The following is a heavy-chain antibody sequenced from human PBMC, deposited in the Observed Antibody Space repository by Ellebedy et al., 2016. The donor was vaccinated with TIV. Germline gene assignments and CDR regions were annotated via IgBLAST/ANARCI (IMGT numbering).Heavy chain of an antibody. D-gene: IGHD1-26*01. CDR1: GFSFRRYS. Sequence: PGGSLRLSCAASGFSFRRYSISWLREAPGKGLEYVAHIKFDEIEAYHADSVKGRFVISRDNARKSLYLQMNNLRVGDTAVYYCARDTVEGPSGDAFDLWGQGKTVTVSS. V-gene: IGHV3-7*04. CDR3: ARDTVEGPSGDAFDL. J-gene: IGHJ3*01. CDR2: IKFDEIEA.